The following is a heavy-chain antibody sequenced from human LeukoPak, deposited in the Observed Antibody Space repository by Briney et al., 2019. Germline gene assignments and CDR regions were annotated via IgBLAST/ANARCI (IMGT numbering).Heavy chain of an antibody. V-gene: IGHV3-33*03. CDR1: GFTFSDYY. Sequence: GRSLRLSCAASGFTFSDYYMSWIRQAPGKGLEWVAVIWFDGNKKFYGDSVKGRFTISRDNSQNTLYLQMSRLGPEDTAVYYCAKDDGTYRNFNFWGHGTMVTVSS. CDR2: IWFDGNKK. D-gene: IGHD1-26*01. CDR3: AKDDGTYRNFNF. J-gene: IGHJ3*01.